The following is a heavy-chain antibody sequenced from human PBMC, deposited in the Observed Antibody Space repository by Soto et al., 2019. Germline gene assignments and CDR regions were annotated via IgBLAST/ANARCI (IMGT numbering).Heavy chain of an antibody. CDR1: GFTFISYS. Sequence: PGGSLRLSCAASGFTFISYSRNWVRQAPGKGLEWVSYISSSSSTIYYADSVKGRFTISRDNAKNSLYLQMNSLRDEDTAVYYCARWRTSYGGNAPFDYWGQGTLVTVSS. CDR2: ISSSSSTI. CDR3: ARWRTSYGGNAPFDY. V-gene: IGHV3-48*02. D-gene: IGHD4-17*01. J-gene: IGHJ4*02.